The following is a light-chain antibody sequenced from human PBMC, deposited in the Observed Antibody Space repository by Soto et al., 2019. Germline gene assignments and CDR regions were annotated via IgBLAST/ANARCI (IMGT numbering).Light chain of an antibody. J-gene: IGKJ2*01. CDR1: QSISSW. V-gene: IGKV1-5*03. CDR3: QQYNSYPYT. CDR2: RAS. Sequence: DIQMTQSPSTLSASVGDRVTITCRASQSISSWLAWYQQKPGKAPKLLIYRASSLESGVPSRFSGSGSGTGFTLTISSLQPDDFETYYCQQYNSYPYTFGQGTKLEIK.